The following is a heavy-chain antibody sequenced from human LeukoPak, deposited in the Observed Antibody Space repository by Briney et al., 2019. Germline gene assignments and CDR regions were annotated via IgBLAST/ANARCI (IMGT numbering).Heavy chain of an antibody. CDR3: ARDRVAVAGTGLFDY. Sequence: SQTLSLTCALSGDSVSSNSAAWNWVRQSPSRGLEWLGRTYYRSKWYNDYAVSVKSRITINPDTSKNQFSLQLNSVTPEDTAVYYCARDRVAVAGTGLFDYWGQGTLVTVSS. V-gene: IGHV6-1*01. CDR1: GDSVSSNSAA. J-gene: IGHJ4*02. CDR2: TYYRSKWYN. D-gene: IGHD6-19*01.